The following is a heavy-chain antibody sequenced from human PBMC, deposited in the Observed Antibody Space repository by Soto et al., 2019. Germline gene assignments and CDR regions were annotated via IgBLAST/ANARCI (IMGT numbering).Heavy chain of an antibody. CDR1: GGSISSGGYY. Sequence: QVQLQESGPGLVKPSQTLSLTCTVSGGSISSGGYYWSWIRQHPGKGLEWIGYIYYSGSTYYNPSLKSRVTISVDTSKNQFSLKLSSVTAADTAVYYCARDPPKVGAAQLGFDPWGQGTLVTVSS. V-gene: IGHV4-31*03. CDR2: IYYSGST. D-gene: IGHD1-26*01. CDR3: ARDPPKVGAAQLGFDP. J-gene: IGHJ5*02.